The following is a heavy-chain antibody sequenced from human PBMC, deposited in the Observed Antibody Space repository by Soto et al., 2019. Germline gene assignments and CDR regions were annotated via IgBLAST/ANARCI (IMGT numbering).Heavy chain of an antibody. CDR2: IYFAGST. CDR3: ARLVFHCLRGSCDDYSFYGLDV. CDR1: GGSISSTDHY. D-gene: IGHD2-15*01. V-gene: IGHV4-39*01. Sequence: ASETLSLTCTASGGSISSTDHYWGWVRQPPGKGLEWLGSIYFAGSTFHNPALKSRATISVDTSRNQFSLRLTTVTASDTAVYYCARLVFHCLRGSCDDYSFYGLDVWGQGTTVTVSS. J-gene: IGHJ6*02.